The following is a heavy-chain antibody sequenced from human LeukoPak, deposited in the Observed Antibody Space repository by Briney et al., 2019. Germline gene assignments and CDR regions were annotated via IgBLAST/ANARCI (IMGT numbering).Heavy chain of an antibody. CDR2: IYHSGST. J-gene: IGHJ3*02. CDR3: ARGVDELVFPNAFDI. V-gene: IGHV4-30-2*01. D-gene: IGHD1-1*01. CDR1: GGSISSGGYY. Sequence: SQTLSLTCTVSGGSISSGGYYWSWIRQPPGKGLEWIGYIYHSGSTYYNPSLKSRVTISVDRSKNQFSLKLSSVTAADTAVYYCARGVDELVFPNAFDIWGQGTMVTVSS.